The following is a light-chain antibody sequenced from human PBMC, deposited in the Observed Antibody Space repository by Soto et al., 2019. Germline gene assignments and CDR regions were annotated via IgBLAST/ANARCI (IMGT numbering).Light chain of an antibody. Sequence: QSVLTQPPSVSGAPGQRVTISCTGSTSNIGAGYDVHWYQQLLGTAPKLLIYGSVNRPSGVPDRFSGSKSGASASLAITGLQAEDEADYYCQSYDISLRGVFGGGTKLTVL. CDR1: TSNIGAGYD. J-gene: IGLJ3*02. CDR3: QSYDISLRGV. V-gene: IGLV1-40*01. CDR2: GSV.